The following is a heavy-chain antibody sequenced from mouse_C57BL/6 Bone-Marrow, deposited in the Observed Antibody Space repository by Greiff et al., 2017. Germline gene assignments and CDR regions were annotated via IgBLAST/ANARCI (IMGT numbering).Heavy chain of an antibody. V-gene: IGHV1-81*01. CDR3: ARKGDYGSRGDY. CDR1: GYTFTSYG. J-gene: IGHJ2*01. Sequence: VQLVESGAELARPGASVKLSCKASGYTFTSYGISWVKQRTGQGLEWIGEIYPRSGNTYSNEKFKGKATLTADKSSSTAYMELRSLTSEDSAVYFCARKGDYGSRGDYWGQGTTLTVSS. CDR2: IYPRSGNT. D-gene: IGHD1-1*01.